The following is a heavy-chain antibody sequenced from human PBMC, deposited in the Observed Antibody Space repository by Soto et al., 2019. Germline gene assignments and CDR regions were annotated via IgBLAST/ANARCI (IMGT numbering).Heavy chain of an antibody. V-gene: IGHV3-48*03. CDR1: GFTFSSYE. J-gene: IGHJ6*02. CDR2: ISSSGSTI. Sequence: EVQLVESGGGLVQPGGSLRLSCAASGFTFSSYEMNWVRQAPGKGLEWVSYISSSGSTIYYADSVKGRFTISRDNAKNSLYLQMNSLRAEDTAVYYCARTYCSSTSCSGFYYYYGMDVWGQGTTVTVSS. D-gene: IGHD2-2*01. CDR3: ARTYCSSTSCSGFYYYYGMDV.